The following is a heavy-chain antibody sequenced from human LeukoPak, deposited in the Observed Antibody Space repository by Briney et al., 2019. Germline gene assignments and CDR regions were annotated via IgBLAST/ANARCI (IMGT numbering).Heavy chain of an antibody. D-gene: IGHD6-19*01. J-gene: IGHJ6*02. Sequence: GGSLRLSCAASGFTFSSYAMHWVRQAPGKGLEWVAVISYDGSNKYYADSVKGRFTISRDNSKNTLYLQMNSLRAEDTAVYYCARGAVAGTYYYYGMDVWGHGTTVTVSS. CDR3: ARGAVAGTYYYYGMDV. CDR2: ISYDGSNK. V-gene: IGHV3-30-3*01. CDR1: GFTFSSYA.